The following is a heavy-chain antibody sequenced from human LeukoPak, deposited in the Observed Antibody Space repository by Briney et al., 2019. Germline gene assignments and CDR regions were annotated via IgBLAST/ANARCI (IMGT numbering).Heavy chain of an antibody. CDR2: ISSSSTDI. V-gene: IGHV3-21*04. CDR3: AKRGVVIRVFLVGFHKEAYYFDS. Sequence: GGSLRLSCSASEFTFSTYNMNWVRQAPGKGLEWVSSISSSSTDIYYADSVKGRFTISRDNPKNTLYLQMNSLRAEDTAVYFCAKRGVVIRVFLVGFHKEAYYFDSWGQGALVTVSS. D-gene: IGHD3-10*01. CDR1: EFTFSTYN. J-gene: IGHJ4*02.